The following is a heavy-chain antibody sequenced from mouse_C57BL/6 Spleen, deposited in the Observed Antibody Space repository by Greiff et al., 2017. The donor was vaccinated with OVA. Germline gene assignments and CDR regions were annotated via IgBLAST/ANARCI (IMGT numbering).Heavy chain of an antibody. V-gene: IGHV1-39*01. CDR3: ARGVLRPGYFDV. Sequence: VHVKQSGPELVKPGASVKISCKASGYSFTDYNMNWVKQSNGKSLEWIGVINPNYGTTSYNQKFKGKATLTVDQSSSTAYMQLNSLTSEDSAVYYCARGVLRPGYFDVWGTGTTVTVSA. J-gene: IGHJ1*03. CDR1: GYSFTDYN. CDR2: INPNYGTT. D-gene: IGHD1-2*01.